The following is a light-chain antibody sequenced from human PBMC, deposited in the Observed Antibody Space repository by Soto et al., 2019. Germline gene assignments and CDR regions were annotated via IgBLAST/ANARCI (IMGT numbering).Light chain of an antibody. CDR1: QSVSSN. Sequence: EIVMTQSPATLSVSLGERATLSCRASQSVSSNLAWYQQKPGQAPRLLIYGASTRATGIPARFSGSGSGTEFTLTISSLQPDDFATYYCQHYNSYSEAFGQGTKVDIK. CDR3: QHYNSYSEA. V-gene: IGKV3-15*01. CDR2: GAS. J-gene: IGKJ1*01.